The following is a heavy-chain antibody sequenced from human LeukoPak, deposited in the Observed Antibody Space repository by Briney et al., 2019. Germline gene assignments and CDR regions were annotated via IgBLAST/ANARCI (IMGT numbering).Heavy chain of an antibody. CDR3: AREADGYKLGNI. CDR2: IHPSGST. J-gene: IGHJ4*02. D-gene: IGHD5-24*01. Sequence: SETLSLTCAVYGGSFSGYYCNWIRQPPGKGLEWIGEIHPSGSTKYNSSLMSRVTISVDTSKNQFSLNLSSVTAADTAVYYCAREADGYKLGNIWGQGTLVTVSS. V-gene: IGHV4-34*01. CDR1: GGSFSGYY.